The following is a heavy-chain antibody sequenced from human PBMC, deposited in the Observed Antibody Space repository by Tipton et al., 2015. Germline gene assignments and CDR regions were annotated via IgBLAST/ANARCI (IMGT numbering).Heavy chain of an antibody. V-gene: IGHV3-23*01. D-gene: IGHD4-11*01. J-gene: IGHJ6*02. CDR3: AKRDYRPYYYGMDV. Sequence: SLRLSCSAAGFTLSRYAMSWVRQAPGKGLEWVSGISISGSNTYHADSVKGRFTISRDNSKNTVYLQMNSLRAEDTAVYYCAKRDYRPYYYGMDVWGQGTTVTVSS. CDR1: GFTLSRYA. CDR2: ISISGSNT.